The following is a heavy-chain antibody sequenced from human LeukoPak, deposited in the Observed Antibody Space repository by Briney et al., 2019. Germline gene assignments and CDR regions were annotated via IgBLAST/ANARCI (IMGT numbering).Heavy chain of an antibody. J-gene: IGHJ4*02. V-gene: IGHV1-2*02. D-gene: IGHD4-23*01. CDR2: INPHSGGT. CDR3: ARATVVHDFDY. CDR1: GYTFTDYY. Sequence: ASVKVSCKASGYTFTDYYMHWVRQAPGQGLEWMGWINPHSGGTDHAQKFQGRVTMTRDTSISTAYMELSRLRSDDTAVYYCARATVVHDFDYWGQGTLVTVSS.